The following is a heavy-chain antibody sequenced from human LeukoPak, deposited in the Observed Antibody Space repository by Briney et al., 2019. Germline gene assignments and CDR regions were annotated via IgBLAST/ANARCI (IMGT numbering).Heavy chain of an antibody. CDR3: AKVDRRSDLPYYFDY. Sequence: GGSLRLSCAASGFTFSSYWMSWVRQAPGKGLEWVANIKKDGSEKYYVDSVKGRFTISRDNSRNTLFLQMNSLRAEDTAVYYCAKVDRRSDLPYYFDYWGQGTLVTVSS. J-gene: IGHJ4*02. CDR2: IKKDGSEK. V-gene: IGHV3-7*03. CDR1: GFTFSSYW.